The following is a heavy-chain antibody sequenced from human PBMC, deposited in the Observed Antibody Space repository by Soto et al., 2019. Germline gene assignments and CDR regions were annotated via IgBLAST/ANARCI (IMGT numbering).Heavy chain of an antibody. Sequence: GESLKISCKGFDYTFAAHWIGWVRQMPGKGLEWMGIMNPGDSDVRYSPPIEGQVTISADKSINTAYLQWSSLKASDTAMYYCAIPDYTQGAWYHIYDIWGQGTMVTVSS. D-gene: IGHD3-3*01. CDR2: MNPGDSDV. J-gene: IGHJ3*02. CDR1: DYTFAAHW. V-gene: IGHV5-51*01. CDR3: AIPDYTQGAWYHIYDI.